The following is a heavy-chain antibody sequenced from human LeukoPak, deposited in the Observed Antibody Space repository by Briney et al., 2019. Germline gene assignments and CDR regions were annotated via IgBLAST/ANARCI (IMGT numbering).Heavy chain of an antibody. J-gene: IGHJ3*02. CDR3: AKVEVATIQRGDVFDI. D-gene: IGHD5-12*01. Sequence: PGGSLRLSCVASGFTFSSYGMHWVRQAPGKGLEWVAVISYDGSNKYYADSVKGRFTISRDNSKNTLYLQMNSLRAEDTAVYYCAKVEVATIQRGDVFDIWGQGTMVTVSS. V-gene: IGHV3-30*18. CDR1: GFTFSSYG. CDR2: ISYDGSNK.